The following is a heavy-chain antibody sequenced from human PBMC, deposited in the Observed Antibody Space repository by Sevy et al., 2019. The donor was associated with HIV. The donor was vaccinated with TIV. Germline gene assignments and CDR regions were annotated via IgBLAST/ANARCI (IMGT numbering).Heavy chain of an antibody. Sequence: GGSLRLSCTASGFTFGDYAMSWVRQAPGKGLEWVGFIRSKAYGGTTEYAASVKGRFTISRDDSKSIAYLQMNSLKTEDTAVYYCTRVTPLEQQLLYYYYYGMDVWGQGTTVTVSS. D-gene: IGHD6-13*01. CDR1: GFTFGDYA. CDR2: IRSKAYGGTT. V-gene: IGHV3-49*04. CDR3: TRVTPLEQQLLYYYYYGMDV. J-gene: IGHJ6*02.